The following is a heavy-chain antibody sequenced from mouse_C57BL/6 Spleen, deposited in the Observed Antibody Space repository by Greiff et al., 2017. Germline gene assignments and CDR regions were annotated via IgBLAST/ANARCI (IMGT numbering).Heavy chain of an antibody. Sequence: EVQLQQSGPVLVKPGASVKMSCKASGYTFTDYYMNWVKQSHGKSLEWIGVINPYNGGTSYNQKFKGKATLTVDKSSSTAYMELNSLTSEDSAVYYCARELTTVVAHYFDYWGQGTTLTVSS. J-gene: IGHJ2*01. D-gene: IGHD1-1*01. CDR1: GYTFTDYY. CDR3: ARELTTVVAHYFDY. CDR2: INPYNGGT. V-gene: IGHV1-19*01.